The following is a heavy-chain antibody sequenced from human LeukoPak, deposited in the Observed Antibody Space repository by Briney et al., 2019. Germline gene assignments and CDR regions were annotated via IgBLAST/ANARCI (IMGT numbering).Heavy chain of an antibody. Sequence: ASVKVSCKASGYTFTGYYMHWVRQAPGQGLEWMGWINPNSGGTNYAQKFQGRVTMTRDTSISTAYMELSRLRSDDTAVYYCVRAAGSGSYYIPFDPWGQGTLVTVSS. CDR2: INPNSGGT. J-gene: IGHJ5*02. V-gene: IGHV1-2*02. CDR1: GYTFTGYY. CDR3: VRAAGSGSYYIPFDP. D-gene: IGHD3-10*01.